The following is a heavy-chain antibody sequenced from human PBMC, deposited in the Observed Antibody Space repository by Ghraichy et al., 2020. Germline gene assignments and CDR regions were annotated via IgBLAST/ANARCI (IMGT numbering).Heavy chain of an antibody. J-gene: IGHJ4*02. CDR3: AKAPGDDSGSGYYYALFDY. CDR2: ISGSGGST. V-gene: IGHV3-23*01. CDR1: GFTFSSYA. D-gene: IGHD3-22*01. Sequence: GGSLRLSCAASGFTFSSYAMSWVRQAPGKGLEWVSAISGSGGSTYYADSVKGRFTISRDNSKNTLYLQMNSQRVEDTAVYYCAKAPGDDSGSGYYYALFDYWGQGTLVTVSS.